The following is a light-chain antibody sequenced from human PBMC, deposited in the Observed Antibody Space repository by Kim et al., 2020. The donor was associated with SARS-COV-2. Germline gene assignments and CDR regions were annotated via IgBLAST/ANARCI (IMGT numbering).Light chain of an antibody. V-gene: IGKV1-33*01. CDR3: QQYDNLPIT. CDR2: DAS. CDR1: QDISNY. J-gene: IGKJ5*01. Sequence: GSVGDRVTITCQASQDISNYLNWYQQKPGKAPKLQIYDASNVETGVPSRFSGRGSGTDFTFTISSLQPEDIATYYCQQYDNLPITFGQGTRLEIK.